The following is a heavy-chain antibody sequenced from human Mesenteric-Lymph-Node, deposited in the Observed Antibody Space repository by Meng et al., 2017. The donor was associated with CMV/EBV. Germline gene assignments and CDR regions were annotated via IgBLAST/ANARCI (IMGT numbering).Heavy chain of an antibody. CDR3: AKDPTGTSQIDY. Sequence: GESLKISCAASGFTFSSYAMSWVRQAPGKGLEWVSAISGSGGSTYYADSVKGRFTISRDNSKNTLYLQMNSLRAEDKAVYYCAKDPTGTSQIDYWGQGTLVTVSS. CDR1: GFTFSSYA. D-gene: IGHD1-1*01. CDR2: ISGSGGST. J-gene: IGHJ4*02. V-gene: IGHV3-23*01.